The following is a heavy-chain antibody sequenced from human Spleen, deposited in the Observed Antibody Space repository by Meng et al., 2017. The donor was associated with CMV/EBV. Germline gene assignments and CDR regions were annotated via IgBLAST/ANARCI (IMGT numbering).Heavy chain of an antibody. CDR1: GGSFSGYY. Sequence: SETLSLTCDVYGGSFSGYYWTWIRQPPGKGLEWVGEINHSGSTNYNPSLESRVTISLDTSKRKFSLRLTSVTAADTSVYYCARGPYGSSIWIGYWGQGTLVTVSS. CDR2: INHSGST. V-gene: IGHV4-34*01. D-gene: IGHD6-19*01. J-gene: IGHJ4*02. CDR3: ARGPYGSSIWIGY.